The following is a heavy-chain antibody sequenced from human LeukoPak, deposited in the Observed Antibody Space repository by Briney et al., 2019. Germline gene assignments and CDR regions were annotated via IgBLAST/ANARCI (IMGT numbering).Heavy chain of an antibody. V-gene: IGHV3-11*01. J-gene: IGHJ4*02. CDR2: ISSSGSTI. CDR3: ARDKNSGGDYLLSFDY. CDR1: GFTFSDYY. Sequence: GGSLRLPCAASGFTFSDYYMSWIRQAPGKGLEWVSYISSSGSTIYYADSVKGRFTISRDNAKNSLYLQMNSLRAEDTAVYYCARDKNSGGDYLLSFDYWGQGTLVTVSS. D-gene: IGHD4-17*01.